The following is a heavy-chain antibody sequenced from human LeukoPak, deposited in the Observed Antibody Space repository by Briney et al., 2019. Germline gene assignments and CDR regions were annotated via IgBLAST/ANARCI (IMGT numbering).Heavy chain of an antibody. CDR2: IYYSGST. J-gene: IGHJ4*02. CDR1: GGSISSGDYY. Sequence: SETLSLTCTVSGGSISSGDYYWSWIRQPPGKGLERIGYIYYSGSTYYNPSLKSRVTISVDTSKNQFSLKLSSVTAADTAVYYCARVTGGDTVVVPAAFDYWGQGTLVTVSS. D-gene: IGHD2-2*01. CDR3: ARVTGGDTVVVPAAFDY. V-gene: IGHV4-30-4*08.